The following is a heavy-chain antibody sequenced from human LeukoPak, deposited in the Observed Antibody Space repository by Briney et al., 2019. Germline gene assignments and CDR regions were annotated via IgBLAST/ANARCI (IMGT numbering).Heavy chain of an antibody. D-gene: IGHD5-24*01. CDR1: GGTFSSYA. CDR3: ARATGWLQLDY. Sequence: ASVKVSCKASGGTFSSYAMSWVRQAPGQGLEWMGGIIPIFGTANYAQKFQGRVTITADKSTSTAYMELSSLRSEDTAVYYCARATGWLQLDYWGQGTLVTVSS. V-gene: IGHV1-69*06. J-gene: IGHJ4*02. CDR2: IIPIFGTA.